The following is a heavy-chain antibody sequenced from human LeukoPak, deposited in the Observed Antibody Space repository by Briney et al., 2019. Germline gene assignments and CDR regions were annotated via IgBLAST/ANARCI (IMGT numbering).Heavy chain of an antibody. CDR2: MNPNSGNT. Sequence: ASVKVSCKASGYTFTSYDINWVRQATGQGLEWMGWMNPNSGNTGYAQKFQGRVTMTRNTSISTAYMELSSLRSEDTAVYYCVADIVVVVAARGAFDIWGQGTMVTVSS. J-gene: IGHJ3*02. V-gene: IGHV1-8*01. D-gene: IGHD2-15*01. CDR1: GYTFTSYD. CDR3: VADIVVVVAARGAFDI.